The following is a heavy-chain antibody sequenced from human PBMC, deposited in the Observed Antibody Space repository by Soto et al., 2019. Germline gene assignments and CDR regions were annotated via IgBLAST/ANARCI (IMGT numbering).Heavy chain of an antibody. CDR1: GGTFSSYA. Sequence: SVKVSCKASGGTFSSYAISWVRQAPGQGLEWMGGIIPIFGTANYAQKFQGRVTITADESTSTAYMELSSLRSEDTAVYYCARKAGEDYDILTCYPYYDDHYYGMYVWGQGTTVTVSS. J-gene: IGHJ6*02. D-gene: IGHD3-9*01. V-gene: IGHV1-69*13. CDR3: ARKAGEDYDILTCYPYYDDHYYGMYV. CDR2: IIPIFGTA.